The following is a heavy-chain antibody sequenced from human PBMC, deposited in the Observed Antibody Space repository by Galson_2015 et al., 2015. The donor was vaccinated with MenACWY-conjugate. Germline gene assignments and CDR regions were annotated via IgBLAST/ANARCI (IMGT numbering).Heavy chain of an antibody. V-gene: IGHV1-69*13. CDR3: ARGAGIALAGEIKPFDY. CDR1: GGTFSSYA. Sequence: SVKVSCKASGGTFSSYAISWVRQAPGQGLEWMGGIIPIFGTANYAQKFQRIVTITAEESTSTAYMELSSLRSEDTAVYYCARGAGIALAGEIKPFDYWCKASLVTVSS. CDR2: IIPIFGTA. D-gene: IGHD6-19*01. J-gene: IGHJ4*02.